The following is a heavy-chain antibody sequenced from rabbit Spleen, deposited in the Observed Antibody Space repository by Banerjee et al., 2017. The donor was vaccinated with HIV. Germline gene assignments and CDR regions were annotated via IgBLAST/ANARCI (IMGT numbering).Heavy chain of an antibody. CDR2: IANGDGST. CDR3: ARDTGSSFSSYGMDL. D-gene: IGHD8-1*01. V-gene: IGHV1S47*01. Sequence: QEQLEESGGGLVQPEGSLALTCKASGFDFSSNAMCWVRQAPGKGPEWIACIANGDGSTYYASWVNGRFTISRSTSLNTVTLQMTSLTAADTATYFCARDTGSSFSSYGMDLWGQGTLVTVS. CDR1: GFDFSSNA. J-gene: IGHJ6*01.